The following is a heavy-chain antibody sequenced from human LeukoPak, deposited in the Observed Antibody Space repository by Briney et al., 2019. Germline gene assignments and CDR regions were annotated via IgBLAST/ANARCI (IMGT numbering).Heavy chain of an antibody. D-gene: IGHD3-22*01. Sequence: GGSLRLSCAASGFTVSSNYMSWVRQAPGKGLEWASVIYSGGSTYYADSVKGRFTISRDNSKNTLYLQMNSLRAEDTAVYYCARASRDYYDPDAFDTWGQGTMVTVSS. J-gene: IGHJ3*02. CDR3: ARASRDYYDPDAFDT. CDR2: IYSGGST. V-gene: IGHV3-53*01. CDR1: GFTVSSNY.